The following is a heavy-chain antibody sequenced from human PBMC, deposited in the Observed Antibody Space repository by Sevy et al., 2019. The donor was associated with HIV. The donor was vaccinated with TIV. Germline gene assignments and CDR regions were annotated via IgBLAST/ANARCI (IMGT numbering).Heavy chain of an antibody. Sequence: GGSLRLSCAASGITFSDHYMSWIRQAPGKGLEWVAYITNSGTTKYYADSVKGRFTISRDNARKSLYLQMNNLTADDAAVYYCVRDSPYTSDDHWYFGIDVWGQGTTVTVSS. D-gene: IGHD3-22*01. CDR3: VRDSPYTSDDHWYFGIDV. CDR2: ITNSGTTK. J-gene: IGHJ6*02. CDR1: GITFSDHY. V-gene: IGHV3-11*01.